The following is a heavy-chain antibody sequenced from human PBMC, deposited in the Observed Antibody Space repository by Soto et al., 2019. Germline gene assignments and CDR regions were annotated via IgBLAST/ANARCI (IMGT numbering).Heavy chain of an antibody. CDR1: GYTFTSYA. CDR2: INAGNGNT. D-gene: IGHD3-22*01. CDR3: ARGSGYYYWDDY. V-gene: IGHV1-3*01. J-gene: IGHJ4*02. Sequence: ASVKISCKASGYTFTSYAMHWVRQAPGQRLEWMGWINAGNGNTKYSQKFQGRVTITRDTSASTAYMELSSLRSEDTAVYYCARGSGYYYWDDYWGQGTLVTVSS.